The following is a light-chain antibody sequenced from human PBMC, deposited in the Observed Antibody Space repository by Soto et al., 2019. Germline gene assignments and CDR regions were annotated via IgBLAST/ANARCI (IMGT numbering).Light chain of an antibody. V-gene: IGLV2-11*01. J-gene: IGLJ2*01. CDR1: SSDVGSYNL. Sequence: QSALTQPRSVSGSPGQSVTISCTGTSSDVGSYNLVSWYQQHPGKAPKLMIYDVTKRPSGVPDRFSGSKSGNTASLTISGPQAEDGADYYCSSFAGSYPSPFGGGTKLPVL. CDR2: DVT. CDR3: SSFAGSYPSP.